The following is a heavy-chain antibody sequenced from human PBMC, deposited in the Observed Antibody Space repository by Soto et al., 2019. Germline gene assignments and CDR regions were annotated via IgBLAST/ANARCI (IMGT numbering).Heavy chain of an antibody. Sequence: QVHLVQSGAEVKSLGSAVKVSGKVSGAGDTFINYGLNWMRQAPGQGLEWMGGTIPAFGTANYEQKLQGIVTRPADTSTTTAYMELSSLRSDDTAVYYCWRPNKTALPPLDSWGQGTLVSVSS. CDR2: TIPAFGTA. V-gene: IGHV1-69*06. CDR1: GAGDTFINYG. CDR3: WRPNKTALPPLDS. J-gene: IGHJ4*02.